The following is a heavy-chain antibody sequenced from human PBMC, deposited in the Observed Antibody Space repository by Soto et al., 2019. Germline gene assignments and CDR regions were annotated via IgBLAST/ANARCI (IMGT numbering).Heavy chain of an antibody. CDR3: AREMIHMIMGGMSAMDV. D-gene: IGHD3-22*01. Sequence: QVQLVESGGGVVQPERSQRLSCTASKFTFASYVMHWVRQAPGEGLEWVALISFGGANKYYADSVKGRFTISRDNSKNTMYLQMNSLRPEDTAVYYCAREMIHMIMGGMSAMDVWGQGTTVTVS. CDR1: KFTFASYV. J-gene: IGHJ6*02. V-gene: IGHV3-30*04. CDR2: ISFGGANK.